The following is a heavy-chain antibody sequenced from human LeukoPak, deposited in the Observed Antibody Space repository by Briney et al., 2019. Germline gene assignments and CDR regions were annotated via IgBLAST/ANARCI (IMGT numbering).Heavy chain of an antibody. CDR1: GYTFTGYY. V-gene: IGHV1-2*02. D-gene: IGHD2-2*02. J-gene: IGHJ3*02. Sequence: ASVKVSCKASGYTFTGYYMHWVRRAPGQGLEWMGWINPNSGGTNYAQKFQGRVTMTRDTSISTAYMELSRLRSDDTAVYYCARAGRLYCSSTSCYNHDAFDIWGQGTMVTVSS. CDR2: INPNSGGT. CDR3: ARAGRLYCSSTSCYNHDAFDI.